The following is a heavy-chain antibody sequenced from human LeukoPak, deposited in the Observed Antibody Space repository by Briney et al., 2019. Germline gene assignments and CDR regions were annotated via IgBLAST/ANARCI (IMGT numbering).Heavy chain of an antibody. CDR3: ARDDGGQGDY. Sequence: PGGSLRLSCAASGFTFSDHYMDWVRQAPGKGLEWVGRSKNKANSYITQYAAFVQGRFTISRDDSKNSLYLQINSLKTEDTAAYYCARDDGGQGDYWGQGTLVTVSS. D-gene: IGHD2-15*01. J-gene: IGHJ4*02. V-gene: IGHV3-72*01. CDR2: SKNKANSYIT. CDR1: GFTFSDHY.